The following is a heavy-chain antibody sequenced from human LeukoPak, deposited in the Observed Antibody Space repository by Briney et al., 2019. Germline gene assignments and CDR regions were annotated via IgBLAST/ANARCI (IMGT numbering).Heavy chain of an antibody. CDR3: ARVRGSYNYYYYMDV. D-gene: IGHD1-26*01. CDR1: GGTFSSYA. J-gene: IGHJ6*03. V-gene: IGHV1-69*06. Sequence: ASVKVSCKASGGTFSSYAISWVRQAPGQGLEWMGGIIPIFGTANYAQKFQGRVTITADKSTSTAYMELSSLRSEDTAVYYCARVRGSYNYYYYMDVWGKGTTVTVSS. CDR2: IIPIFGTA.